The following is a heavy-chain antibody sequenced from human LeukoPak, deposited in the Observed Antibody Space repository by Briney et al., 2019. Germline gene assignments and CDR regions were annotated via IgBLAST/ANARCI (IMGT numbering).Heavy chain of an antibody. Sequence: GGSLRLSCAASGFTFDDYAMHWVRQAPGKGLEWVSGISWNSGSIGYADSVKGRFTISRDNAKNSLYLQMNSLRAEDTALYYCAKTPGLYYDSSGYYNYFDYWGQGTLVTVSS. CDR1: GFTFDDYA. CDR2: ISWNSGSI. CDR3: AKTPGLYYDSSGYYNYFDY. J-gene: IGHJ4*02. V-gene: IGHV3-9*01. D-gene: IGHD3-22*01.